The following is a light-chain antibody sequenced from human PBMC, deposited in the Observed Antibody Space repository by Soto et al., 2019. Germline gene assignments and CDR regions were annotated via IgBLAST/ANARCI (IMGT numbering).Light chain of an antibody. V-gene: IGKV1-33*01. CDR1: QEISNY. CDR2: DAS. J-gene: IGKJ1*01. Sequence: DIQMIQPPSSLSASVGDRVTITCQASQEISNYLNWYQQKPGKAPKLLIYDASNLERVVPSRFSGRGSGTDITFPISSLQPEDFATYYCQQYDHLPRTFGRGTKVEIK. CDR3: QQYDHLPRT.